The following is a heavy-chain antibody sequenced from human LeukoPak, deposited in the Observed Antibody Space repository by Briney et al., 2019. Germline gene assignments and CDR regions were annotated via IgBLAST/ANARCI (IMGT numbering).Heavy chain of an antibody. J-gene: IGHJ4*02. D-gene: IGHD2-15*01. CDR1: GFTFRSYA. Sequence: GGSLRLSCAASGFTFRSYAMSWVRQAPGKGLEWVSVISGSGGSTYYADSVKGRFTMSRDNSKNSLYLQMNSLRAEDTAVYYCARDCSGGSCFNFDYWGQGTLVTVSS. CDR3: ARDCSGGSCFNFDY. V-gene: IGHV3-23*01. CDR2: ISGSGGST.